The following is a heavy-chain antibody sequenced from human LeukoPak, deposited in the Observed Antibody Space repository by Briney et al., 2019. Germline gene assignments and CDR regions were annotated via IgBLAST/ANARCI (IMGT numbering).Heavy chain of an antibody. J-gene: IGHJ4*02. CDR3: ARDQYHGRAAYDY. CDR2: IWYDGSNK. Sequence: GGSLRLSCAASGFTFSSYGMPWARQAPGKGLEWVAVIWYDGSNKYYADSVKGRFTISRDNSKNTLYLQMNSLRAEDTAVYYCARDQYHGRAAYDYWGQGTLVTVSS. CDR1: GFTFSSYG. D-gene: IGHD2/OR15-2a*01. V-gene: IGHV3-33*01.